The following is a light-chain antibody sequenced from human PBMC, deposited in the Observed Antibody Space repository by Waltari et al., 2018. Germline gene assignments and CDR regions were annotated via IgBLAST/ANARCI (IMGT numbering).Light chain of an antibody. Sequence: DIVVTQSPLSLPVTPGEPASLSCRSRQSLLHRNGNHYLDWYLQKPGQSPQLLIYLGSNRASGVPDRFSGSGSGTDFTLRISRVEAEDVGVYYCMQSLQTLWTFGPGTKVEIK. CDR3: MQSLQTLWT. J-gene: IGKJ1*01. CDR2: LGS. CDR1: QSLLHRNGNHY. V-gene: IGKV2-28*01.